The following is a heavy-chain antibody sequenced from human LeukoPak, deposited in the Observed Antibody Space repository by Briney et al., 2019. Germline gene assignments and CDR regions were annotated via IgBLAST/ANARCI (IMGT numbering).Heavy chain of an antibody. D-gene: IGHD6-13*01. J-gene: IGHJ3*02. CDR3: ARDPIAVDAFDI. CDR2: IYYSGST. Sequence: GYIYYSGSTNYNPSLKSRVTISVDTSKNQFSLKLSSVTAADTAVYYCARDPIAVDAFDIWGQGTMVTVSS. V-gene: IGHV4-59*01.